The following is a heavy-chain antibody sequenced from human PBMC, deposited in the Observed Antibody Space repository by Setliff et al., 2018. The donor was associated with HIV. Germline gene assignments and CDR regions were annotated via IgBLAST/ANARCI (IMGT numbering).Heavy chain of an antibody. CDR2: ISSSSSYI. D-gene: IGHD6-19*01. Sequence: PGGSLRLSCAASGFTFSSYSMNWVRQAPGKGLEWVSSISSSSSYIYYADSVKGRFTISRDNAKNSLYPQMNSLRAEDTAVYYCARDLIAVAPNWFDPWGQGTLVTVSS. J-gene: IGHJ5*02. CDR3: ARDLIAVAPNWFDP. V-gene: IGHV3-21*01. CDR1: GFTFSSYS.